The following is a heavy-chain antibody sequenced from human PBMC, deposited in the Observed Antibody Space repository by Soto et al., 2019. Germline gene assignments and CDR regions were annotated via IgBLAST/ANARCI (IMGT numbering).Heavy chain of an antibody. CDR1: GGIFSSYI. V-gene: IGHV1-69*02. CDR3: ARFPQTAIVGAAYFDY. D-gene: IGHD1-26*01. CDR2: IIPILGIA. Sequence: QVQLVQSGAEVKKPGSSVKVSCKASGGIFSSYIISWVRQAPGQGLEWMGRIIPILGIANYAQKFQGRVTITADKSTSTAYMELSSLRSDDTAVYYCARFPQTAIVGAAYFDYWGQGTLVTVSS. J-gene: IGHJ4*02.